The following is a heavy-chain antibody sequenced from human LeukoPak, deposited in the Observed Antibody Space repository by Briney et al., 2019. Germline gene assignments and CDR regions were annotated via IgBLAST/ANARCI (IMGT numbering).Heavy chain of an antibody. V-gene: IGHV3-30*02. CDR2: IRYDGSNK. D-gene: IGHD6-19*01. CDR3: AKSWGYEQWPDY. CDR1: GFTFSSYG. Sequence: PGGSLRLSCAASGFTFSSYGMHWVRQAPGKGLEGVAFIRYDGSNKYYADSVKGRFTISRDNSKNTLYLQMNSLRAEDTAVYYCAKSWGYEQWPDYWGQGTLVTVSS. J-gene: IGHJ4*02.